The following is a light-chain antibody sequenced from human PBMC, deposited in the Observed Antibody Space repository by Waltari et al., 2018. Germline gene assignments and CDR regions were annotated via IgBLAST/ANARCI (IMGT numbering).Light chain of an antibody. CDR3: QQGYHAPLT. Sequence: DIQMTQSPSSLSASVGDRVTITCRASQSISTNLNWYQQKPGKAPNLLISDASNLQNGVPSRFSGNGSATDFTLTISSLQSEDFATYYCQQGYHAPLTFGPGTTVDVK. J-gene: IGKJ3*01. CDR1: QSISTN. CDR2: DAS. V-gene: IGKV1-39*01.